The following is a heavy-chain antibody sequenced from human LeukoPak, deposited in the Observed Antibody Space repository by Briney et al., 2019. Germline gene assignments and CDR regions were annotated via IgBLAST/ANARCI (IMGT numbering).Heavy chain of an antibody. CDR2: ISSTSTYI. CDR1: GFTFSTYT. J-gene: IGHJ3*02. CDR3: ARGVSGPHDAFDI. Sequence: GSLRLSCAASGFTFSTYTMNWVRQAPAKGLEWVSSISSTSTYIWYSDSVRGRFIISRDNAKNSLYLQMNSLRPEDTAVYFCARGVSGPHDAFDIWGQGTMVTVSS. D-gene: IGHD2-8*01. V-gene: IGHV3-21*04.